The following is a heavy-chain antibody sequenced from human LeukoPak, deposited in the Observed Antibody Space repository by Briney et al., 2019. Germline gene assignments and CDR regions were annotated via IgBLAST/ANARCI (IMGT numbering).Heavy chain of an antibody. V-gene: IGHV4-31*03. D-gene: IGHD3-3*01. CDR1: GGSISSGGYY. CDR3: ARGPYYDFWSGYWDYYYGMDV. J-gene: IGHJ6*02. Sequence: SETLSLTCTVSGGSISSGGYYWSWIRQHPGKGLEWIGYIYYSGSTYYNPSPKSRVTISVDTSKNQFSLKLSSVTAADTAVYYCARGPYYDFWSGYWDYYYGMDVWGQGTTVTVSS. CDR2: IYYSGST.